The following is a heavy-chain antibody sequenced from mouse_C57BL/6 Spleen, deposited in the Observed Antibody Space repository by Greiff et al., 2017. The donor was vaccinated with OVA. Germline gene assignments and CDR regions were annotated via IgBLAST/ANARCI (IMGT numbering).Heavy chain of an antibody. J-gene: IGHJ2*01. Sequence: VQLQQSGPGLVKPSQSLSLTCSVTGYSITSGYYWNWIRQFPGNKLEWMGYISYDGSNNYNPSLKNRISITRDTSKNQFFLKLNSVTTEDTATYYCARGGYGYYCDYWGQGTTLTVSS. CDR1: GYSITSGYY. D-gene: IGHD1-1*01. CDR3: ARGGYGYYCDY. V-gene: IGHV3-6*01. CDR2: ISYDGSN.